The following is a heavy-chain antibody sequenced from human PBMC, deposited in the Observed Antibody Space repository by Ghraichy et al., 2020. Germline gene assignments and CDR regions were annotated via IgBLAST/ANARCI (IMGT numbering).Heavy chain of an antibody. V-gene: IGHV1-2*02. Sequence: ASVKDSCKASGYTFSAYYMHWVRQAPGQGLEWMGWINPNSGGTKFAQKFLGRVTMTSDTSISTAYMELSSLRSDDTAVYYCVKPGTYYFDYWGQGTLVTVSS. D-gene: IGHD1-26*01. CDR1: GYTFSAYY. CDR3: VKPGTYYFDY. CDR2: INPNSGGT. J-gene: IGHJ4*02.